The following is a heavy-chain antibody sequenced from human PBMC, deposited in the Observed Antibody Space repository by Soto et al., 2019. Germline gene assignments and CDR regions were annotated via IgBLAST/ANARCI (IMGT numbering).Heavy chain of an antibody. J-gene: IGHJ4*02. V-gene: IGHV4-31*03. CDR2: IYYSGST. CDR3: ARVRDYYDSSGYYPVFDY. Sequence: SETLSLTCTVSGGSISSGGYYWSWIRQHPGKGLEWIGYIYYSGSTYYNPSLKSRVTISVDTSKNQFSLKLSSVTAADTAVYYCARVRDYYDSSGYYPVFDYWGQGTLVTVSS. D-gene: IGHD3-22*01. CDR1: GGSISSGGYY.